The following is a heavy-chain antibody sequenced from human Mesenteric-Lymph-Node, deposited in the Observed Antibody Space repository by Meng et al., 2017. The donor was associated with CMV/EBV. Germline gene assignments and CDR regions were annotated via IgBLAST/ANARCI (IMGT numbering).Heavy chain of an antibody. V-gene: IGHV1-2*06. D-gene: IGHD3-9*01. CDR2: INPKTGGR. CDR3: ARDRDTDWYSPFDY. Sequence: QVQRVHSGAEVKKPGASVRVSCKASGYTFIDYYINWVRQAPGQGLEWMGRINPKTGGRSYAQNFQGRVTMTRDTSINTAYMEVNRLNSDDTAMYYCARDRDTDWYSPFDYWGPGTLVTVSS. J-gene: IGHJ4*02. CDR1: GYTFIDYY.